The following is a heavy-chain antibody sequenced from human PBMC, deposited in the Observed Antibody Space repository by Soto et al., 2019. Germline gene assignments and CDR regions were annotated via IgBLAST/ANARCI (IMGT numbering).Heavy chain of an antibody. Sequence: GEALKISCGTWGYSFTSNWIGWVRQKPGKRQERAVVIYPGDSDTRYSPSFQGPVSIVADKSINTPYLQWISLKASDTAMYYCPSLARTILGTITLSPRGYFGCWGQGPMVT. D-gene: IGHD3-3*01. J-gene: IGHJ4*03. CDR1: GYSFTSNW. CDR3: PSLARTILGTITLSPRGYFGC. CDR2: IYPGDSDT. V-gene: IGHV5-51*01.